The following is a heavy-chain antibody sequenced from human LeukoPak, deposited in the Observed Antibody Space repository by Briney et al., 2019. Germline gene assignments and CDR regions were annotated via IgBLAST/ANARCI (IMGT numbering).Heavy chain of an antibody. J-gene: IGHJ4*02. V-gene: IGHV3-23*01. CDR1: GFTFSSYS. Sequence: GGSLRLSCAASGFTFSSYSMNWVRQAPGKGLEWVSAISGSGGGTYYADSVKGRFSISRDNSKNTLSLQMNSLRAEDTAVYYCAKYSSSWHNYFDYWGQGTLVTVSS. CDR3: AKYSSSWHNYFDY. D-gene: IGHD6-13*01. CDR2: ISGSGGGT.